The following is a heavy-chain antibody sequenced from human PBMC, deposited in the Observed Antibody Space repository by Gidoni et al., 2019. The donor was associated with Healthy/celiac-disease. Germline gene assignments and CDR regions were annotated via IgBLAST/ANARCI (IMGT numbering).Heavy chain of an antibody. J-gene: IGHJ4*02. V-gene: IGHV4-34*01. CDR3: ARSEVVPTRLSPYYFDY. Sequence: QVQLQQWGAGLLKPSETLSLTCAVYGGSFSGYYWSWIRQPPGKGLEWIGEINHSGTTNYNPSLKSRVTISVDTSKSQFSLKLSSVTAADTAVYYCARSEVVPTRLSPYYFDYWGQGTLVTVSS. D-gene: IGHD2-15*01. CDR2: INHSGTT. CDR1: GGSFSGYY.